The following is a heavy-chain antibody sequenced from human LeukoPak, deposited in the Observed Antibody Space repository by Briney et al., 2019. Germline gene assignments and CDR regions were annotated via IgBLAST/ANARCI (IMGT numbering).Heavy chain of an antibody. J-gene: IGHJ6*03. CDR2: IYYSGST. V-gene: IGHV4-61*01. D-gene: IGHD4-11*01. CDR3: ARATAYSIYYMDV. Sequence: QSSETLSLTCTVSGGSISSGSYYWSWIRQPPGKGLEWIGYIYYSGSTNYNPSLKSRVTISVDTSKNQFSLKLSSVTAADTAVYYCARATAYSIYYMDVWGKGTTVTVSS. CDR1: GGSISSGSYY.